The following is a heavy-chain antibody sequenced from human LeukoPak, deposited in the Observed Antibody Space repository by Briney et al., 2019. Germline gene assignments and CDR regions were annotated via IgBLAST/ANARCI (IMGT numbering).Heavy chain of an antibody. CDR2: IIPILGIA. CDR3: ATDFTAMVTGFDY. D-gene: IGHD5-18*01. CDR1: GGTFSSYA. V-gene: IGHV1-69*10. J-gene: IGHJ4*02. Sequence: ASVTVSCTASGGTFSSYAISWVRQAPGQGLEWMGEIIPILGIANYAQKFQGRVTITADKSTSTAYMELSSLRPEDTAVYYCATDFTAMVTGFDYWGQGTLVSVSS.